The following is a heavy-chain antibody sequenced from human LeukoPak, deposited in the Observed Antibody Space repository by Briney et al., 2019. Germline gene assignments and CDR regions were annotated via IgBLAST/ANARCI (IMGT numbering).Heavy chain of an antibody. CDR2: INSDGSST. CDR3: ARDQYDSWSRRGNFDS. J-gene: IGHJ4*02. CDR1: GFTFSTYW. D-gene: IGHD3-3*01. V-gene: IGHV3-74*01. Sequence: PGGSLRLSCRASGFTFSTYWMHWVRQAPGKGLVWVSRINSDGSSTSYADSVKGRFTISRDNTKNSLYLQMNSLRAEDTAVFYCARDQYDSWSRRGNFDSWGQGTLVIVSS.